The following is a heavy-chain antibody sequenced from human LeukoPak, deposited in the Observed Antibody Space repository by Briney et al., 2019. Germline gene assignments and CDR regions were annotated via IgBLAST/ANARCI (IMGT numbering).Heavy chain of an antibody. CDR3: ARGQWELLRSPHFDY. V-gene: IGHV4-39*01. Sequence: ESSETLSLTCTVSGGSISSSSYYWGWIRQPPGKGLEWIGSIYYSGSTYYNPSLKSRVTISVDTSKNQFSLTLSSVTAADTAVYYCARGQWELLRSPHFDYWGQGTLVTVSS. CDR2: IYYSGST. J-gene: IGHJ4*02. CDR1: GGSISSSSYY. D-gene: IGHD1-26*01.